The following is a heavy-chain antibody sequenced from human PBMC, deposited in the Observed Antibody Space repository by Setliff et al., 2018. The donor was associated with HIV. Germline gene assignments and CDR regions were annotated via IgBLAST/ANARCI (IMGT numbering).Heavy chain of an antibody. CDR3: ARAVHSGWYYFDY. CDR2: ISSSSSYI. CDR1: GFTFNTYR. Sequence: GSLRLSCAASGFTFNTYRMNWARQAPGKGLEWVSSISSSSSYIYYADSLKGRFTISRDNAKNSLYLQMNSLRAEDTAVYYCARAVHSGWYYFDYWGQGTLVTVSS. D-gene: IGHD6-19*01. V-gene: IGHV3-21*01. J-gene: IGHJ4*02.